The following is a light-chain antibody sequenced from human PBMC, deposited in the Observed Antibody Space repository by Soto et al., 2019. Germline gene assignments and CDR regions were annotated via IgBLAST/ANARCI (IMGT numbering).Light chain of an antibody. CDR2: GAS. J-gene: IGKJ2*01. CDR1: QSVSSN. Sequence: EIVMTQSPATLSVSPGERATLSCRASQSVSSNLAWYQQKPGQAPRLLIYGASTRATGIPARFSGSGSGTEFTLTISSLQSEDFADYYCQQYNNWPPTFGQGTKLEIK. V-gene: IGKV3-15*01. CDR3: QQYNNWPPT.